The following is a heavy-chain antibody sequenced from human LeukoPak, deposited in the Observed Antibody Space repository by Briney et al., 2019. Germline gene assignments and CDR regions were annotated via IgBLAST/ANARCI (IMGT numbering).Heavy chain of an antibody. J-gene: IGHJ4*02. Sequence: GGSLRLSCAASGFTFSSYEMNWVRQAPGKGLEWVSYISSSGSTIYYADSVKGRFTISRDNAKNSLYLQMNSLRAEDTAVYYCARDVTGDSYFDYWGLGTLVTVSS. CDR1: GFTFSSYE. CDR3: ARDVTGDSYFDY. CDR2: ISSSGSTI. D-gene: IGHD4-17*01. V-gene: IGHV3-48*03.